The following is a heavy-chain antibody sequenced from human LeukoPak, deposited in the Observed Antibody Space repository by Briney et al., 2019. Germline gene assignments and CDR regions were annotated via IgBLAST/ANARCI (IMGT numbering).Heavy chain of an antibody. J-gene: IGHJ4*02. CDR2: IIPIFGTA. Sequence: ASVKVSCKASGYTFTNYYMHWVRQAPGQGLEWMGGIIPIFGTANYAQKFQGRVTITADESTSTAYMELSSLRSEDTAVYYCARDEGSPSGSYYDYWGQGTLVTVSS. CDR3: ARDEGSPSGSYYDY. D-gene: IGHD1-26*01. V-gene: IGHV1-69*13. CDR1: GYTFTNYY.